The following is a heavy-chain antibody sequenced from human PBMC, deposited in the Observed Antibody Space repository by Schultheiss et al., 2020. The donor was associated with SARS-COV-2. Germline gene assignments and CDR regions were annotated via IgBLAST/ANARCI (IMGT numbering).Heavy chain of an antibody. Sequence: ASVKVSCKASGGTFSSYAISWVRQAPGQGLEWMGWINAGNGNTKYSQKFQGRVTITRDTSASTAYMELSSLRSEDTAVYYCARGSGSYLDYWGQGTLVTVSS. CDR3: ARGSGSYLDY. D-gene: IGHD1-26*01. CDR1: GGTFSSYA. CDR2: INAGNGNT. V-gene: IGHV1-3*01. J-gene: IGHJ4*02.